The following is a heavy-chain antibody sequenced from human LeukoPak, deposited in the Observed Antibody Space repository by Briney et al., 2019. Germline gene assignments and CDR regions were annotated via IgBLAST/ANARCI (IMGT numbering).Heavy chain of an antibody. Sequence: ASVKVSCKASGYTFTGYYMHWLRQAPGQGLEWMGWINPNSGGTNYAQKFQGRVTMTRATSISTAYMELSRLGSDDTAVYCCARDTSSLWFGELLFGGQGTLVTVSS. CDR3: ARDTSSLWFGELLF. CDR2: INPNSGGT. J-gene: IGHJ4*02. CDR1: GYTFTGYY. D-gene: IGHD3-10*01. V-gene: IGHV1-2*02.